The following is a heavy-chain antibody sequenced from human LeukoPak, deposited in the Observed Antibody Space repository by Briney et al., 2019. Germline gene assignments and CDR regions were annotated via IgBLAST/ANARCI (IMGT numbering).Heavy chain of an antibody. CDR2: FDPEDGET. Sequence: ASVKVSCKVSGYTLTELSMHWVRQAPGKGLEWMGGFDPEDGETIYAQKFQGGVTMTEDTSTDTAYMELSSLRSEDTAVYYCATALGDFWSGYTLHYFDYWGQGTLVTVSS. CDR3: ATALGDFWSGYTLHYFDY. J-gene: IGHJ4*02. V-gene: IGHV1-24*01. CDR1: GYTLTELS. D-gene: IGHD3-3*01.